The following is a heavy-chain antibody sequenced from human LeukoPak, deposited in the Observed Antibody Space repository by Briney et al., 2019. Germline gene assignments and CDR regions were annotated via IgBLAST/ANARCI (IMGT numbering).Heavy chain of an antibody. CDR3: AREEAAAGSGSVFDY. D-gene: IGHD6-13*01. CDR1: GGSISSYY. Sequence: SETLSLTCTVSGGSISSYYWSWIRQPAGKGLEWIGRIYTSGSTNYNPSLKSRVTISVDTSKNQFSLKLSSVTAADTAVYYCAREEAAAGSGSVFDYWGQGTLVTVSS. CDR2: IYTSGST. V-gene: IGHV4-4*07. J-gene: IGHJ4*02.